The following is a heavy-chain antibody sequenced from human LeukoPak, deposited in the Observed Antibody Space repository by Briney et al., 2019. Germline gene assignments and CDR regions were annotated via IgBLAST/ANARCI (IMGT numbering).Heavy chain of an antibody. Sequence: SETLSLTCAVYGGSFSGYYWSWIRQPPGKGLEWIGEINHSGSTNYNPSLKSRVTISVDTSKNQFSLELSSVTAADTAVYYCARGLDYYDSSGYYGSVAFDIWGQGTMVTVSS. J-gene: IGHJ3*02. CDR3: ARGLDYYDSSGYYGSVAFDI. D-gene: IGHD3-22*01. CDR1: GGSFSGYY. CDR2: INHSGST. V-gene: IGHV4-34*01.